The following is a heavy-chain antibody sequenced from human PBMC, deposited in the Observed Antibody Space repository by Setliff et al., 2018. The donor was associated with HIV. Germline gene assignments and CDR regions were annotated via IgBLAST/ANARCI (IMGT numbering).Heavy chain of an antibody. Sequence: GGSLRLSCAVSGFTFISYGMYWVRQAPGKGLEWVAFIRYDGSYRYYVDSVKGRFTISRDNSKNTMFLQMNSLRVEDTAIYYCARDGGRDGYGFALDYWGQGTLVTVSS. CDR3: ARDGGRDGYGFALDY. CDR2: IRYDGSYR. V-gene: IGHV3-30*02. J-gene: IGHJ4*02. CDR1: GFTFISYG. D-gene: IGHD5-12*01.